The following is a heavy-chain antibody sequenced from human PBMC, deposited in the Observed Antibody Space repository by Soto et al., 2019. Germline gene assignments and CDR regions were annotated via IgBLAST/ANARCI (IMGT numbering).Heavy chain of an antibody. CDR1: GGYISSSSYY. D-gene: IGHD3-3*01. CDR2: IYYSGST. V-gene: IGHV4-39*01. CDR3: ARQSPTPYDFYDFWSGYGANWFDP. J-gene: IGHJ5*02. Sequence: SETLSLTCTVSGGYISSSSYYWGWIRQPPGKGPEWIGSIYYSGSTYYNPSLKSRVTISVEXSKNQFYLKLRSVTAADTAVYYCARQSPTPYDFYDFWSGYGANWFDPWGQGTLVTVSS.